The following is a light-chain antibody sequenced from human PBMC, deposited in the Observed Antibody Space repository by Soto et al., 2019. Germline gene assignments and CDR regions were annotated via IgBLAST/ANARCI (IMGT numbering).Light chain of an antibody. J-gene: IGKJ5*01. Sequence: DIQMTQSPSTLSGSVGDRVTITCRASQSISTWLAWYQQKPGKAPKLLIYDASSLESGVPSRFSGSGSGTEFTLTISGLLPEDFAAYHCQQLYTLPFTFGQGTRREIK. V-gene: IGKV1-5*01. CDR1: QSISTW. CDR3: QQLYTLPFT. CDR2: DAS.